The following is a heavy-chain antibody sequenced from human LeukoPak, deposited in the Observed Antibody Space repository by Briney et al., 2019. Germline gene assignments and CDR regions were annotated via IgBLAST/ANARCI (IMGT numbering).Heavy chain of an antibody. D-gene: IGHD1/OR15-1a*01. CDR1: GGTFSSYA. Sequence: SVNVSCKASGGTFSSYAISWLRPAPGQGREGVGGIIPIFGAAHYPQKLQGRVTITADKSTSTAYMELSSLRSEDTDVYYCASEDQNNNYMDVWGKGTTVTVSS. CDR3: ASEDQNNNYMDV. J-gene: IGHJ6*03. CDR2: IIPIFGAA. V-gene: IGHV1-69*06.